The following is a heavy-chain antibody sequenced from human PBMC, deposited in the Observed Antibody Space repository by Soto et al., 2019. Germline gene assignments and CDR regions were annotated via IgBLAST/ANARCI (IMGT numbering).Heavy chain of an antibody. V-gene: IGHV4-59*08. Sequence: SETLSLTCTVSGGSISSYYWSWIRQPPGKGLEWIGYIYYSGSTNYNPSLKSRVTISVDTSKNQFSLKLSSVTAADTAVYYCARPDPIESTGPYYFDYWGQGTLVTVSS. CDR3: ARPDPIESTGPYYFDY. CDR1: GGSISSYY. J-gene: IGHJ4*02. CDR2: IYYSGST.